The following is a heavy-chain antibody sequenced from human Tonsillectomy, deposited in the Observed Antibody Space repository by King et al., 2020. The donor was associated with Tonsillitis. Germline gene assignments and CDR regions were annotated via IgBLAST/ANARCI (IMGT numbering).Heavy chain of an antibody. CDR2: ISYDGNDE. CDR3: AKDKGAFAMWYQDFFDQ. Sequence: QLVESGGTVVQPGTSLRLSCEASGFTFSNYAMHWVRQAPGKGLEWVAAISYDGNDEYYADSVKGRFTISRDKSKSTLFLYMSSLIAEDTAFYYCAKDKGAFAMWYQDFFDQWGQGPLLTVSS. CDR1: GFTFSNYA. J-gene: IGHJ4*02. V-gene: IGHV3-30*18. D-gene: IGHD2-2*01.